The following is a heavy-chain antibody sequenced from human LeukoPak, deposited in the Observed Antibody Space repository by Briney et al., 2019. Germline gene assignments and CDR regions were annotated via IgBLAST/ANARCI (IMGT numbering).Heavy chain of an antibody. J-gene: IGHJ6*03. CDR1: GGTFSSYA. D-gene: IGHD3-16*01. Sequence: ASVKVSCKASGGTFSSYAISWVRQAPGQGLEWMGGIIPIFGTANYAQKFQGRVTITTDESTSTAYMELSSLRSEDTAVYYCASPPRGGYYYYMDAWGKGTTVTVSS. CDR3: ASPPRGGYYYYMDA. V-gene: IGHV1-69*05. CDR2: IIPIFGTA.